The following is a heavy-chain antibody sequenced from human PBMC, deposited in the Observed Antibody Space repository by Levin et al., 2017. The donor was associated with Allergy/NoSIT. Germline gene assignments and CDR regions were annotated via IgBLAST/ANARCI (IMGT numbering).Heavy chain of an antibody. CDR1: GGSISSSNW. V-gene: IGHV4-4*02. CDR3: ARGGEDIVATIPLFDY. J-gene: IGHJ4*02. Sequence: TSETLSLTCAVSGGSISSSNWWSWVRQPPGKGLEWIGEIYHSGSTNYNPSLKSRVTISVDKSKNQFSLKLSSVTAADTAVYYCARGGEDIVATIPLFDYWGQGTLVTVSS. D-gene: IGHD5-12*01. CDR2: IYHSGST.